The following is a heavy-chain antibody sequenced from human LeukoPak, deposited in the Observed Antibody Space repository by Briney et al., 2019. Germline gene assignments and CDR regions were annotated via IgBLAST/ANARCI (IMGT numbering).Heavy chain of an antibody. J-gene: IGHJ4*02. CDR3: AKDRDYGGSDLDC. CDR1: GFTFSSYG. D-gene: IGHD4-23*01. CDR2: IRYDGSNK. Sequence: PGGSLRLSCAASGFTFSSYGMQWVRQAPGKGLEWVAFIRYDGSNKYYADSLKGRFTISRDNSKNTLYLQMNSLRAGDTAVYYCAKDRDYGGSDLDCWGQGTLVTVSS. V-gene: IGHV3-30*02.